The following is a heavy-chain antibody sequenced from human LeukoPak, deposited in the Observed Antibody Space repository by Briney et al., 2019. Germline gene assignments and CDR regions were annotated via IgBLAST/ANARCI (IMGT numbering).Heavy chain of an antibody. J-gene: IGHJ4*02. CDR1: GYTFTGYY. CDR2: INPNSGGT. Sequence: GASVKVSCKASGYTFTGYYMHWVRQAPGQGLEWMGWINPNSGGTNYAQKFQGWVTMTRDTSISTAYMELSRLRSDDTAVYYCARDPVGDSSSWTNYFDYWGQGTLVTVSS. CDR3: ARDPVGDSSSWTNYFDY. V-gene: IGHV1-2*04. D-gene: IGHD6-13*01.